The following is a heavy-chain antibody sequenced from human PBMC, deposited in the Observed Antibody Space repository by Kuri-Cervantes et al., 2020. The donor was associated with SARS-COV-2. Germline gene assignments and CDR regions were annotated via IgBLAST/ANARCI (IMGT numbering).Heavy chain of an antibody. CDR2: IIPIFGTA. CDR1: GGTFNNYV. CDR3: ARANVTMIVVVITDAFDI. V-gene: IGHV1-69*13. Sequence: SVKVSCKASGGTFNNYVTSWVRQAPGQGLEWMGGIIPIFGTANYAQKFQGRVTITADESTSTAYMELSSLRSEDTAVYYCARANVTMIVVVITDAFDIWGQGTMVTVSS. D-gene: IGHD3-22*01. J-gene: IGHJ3*02.